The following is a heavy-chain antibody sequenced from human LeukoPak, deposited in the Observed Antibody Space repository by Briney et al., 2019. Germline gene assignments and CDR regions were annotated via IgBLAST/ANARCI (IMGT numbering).Heavy chain of an antibody. Sequence: GASVTVSCKASGYRFISNYIQWVRQAPGLGPEWMGWMHPGNGNTRYAEKFQGRVTMTRDTSINTAYMDLSSLRYDDTAVYYCAREGSYCVGGDCYSFDFWGQGTLITVSS. D-gene: IGHD2-21*02. CDR2: MHPGNGNT. CDR3: AREGSYCVGGDCYSFDF. CDR1: GYRFISNY. J-gene: IGHJ4*02. V-gene: IGHV1-2*02.